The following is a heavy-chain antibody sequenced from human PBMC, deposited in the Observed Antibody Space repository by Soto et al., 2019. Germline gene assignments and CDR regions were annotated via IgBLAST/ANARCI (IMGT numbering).Heavy chain of an antibody. D-gene: IGHD2-8*01. CDR1: GFTFSSYA. V-gene: IGHV3-23*01. J-gene: IGHJ2*01. Sequence: EVQLLESGGGLVQPGGSLRLSCAASGFTFSSYAMSWVRQAPGKGLEWVSAISGSGGSTYYADSVKGRFTTSRDNSKNTLYLQMNSLRAEDTAVYYCAKDPSGYCTNGVCYPDWYFDLWGRGTLVTVSS. CDR2: ISGSGGST. CDR3: AKDPSGYCTNGVCYPDWYFDL.